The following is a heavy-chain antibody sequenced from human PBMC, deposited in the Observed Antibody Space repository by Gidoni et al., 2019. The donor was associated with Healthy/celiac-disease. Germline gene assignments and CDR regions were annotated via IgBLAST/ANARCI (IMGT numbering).Heavy chain of an antibody. J-gene: IGHJ4*02. CDR3: ARSEWIQLWFQPLKMRSPFDY. V-gene: IGHV3-48*01. D-gene: IGHD5-18*01. CDR1: GFTFSSYS. CDR2: IRSSRSTI. Sequence: AASGFTFSSYSMNWVSQAPGKGLEWVSYIRSSRSTIYYADSVKGRFTISRDNAKNSLYLQMNSLRAEDTAVYYCARSEWIQLWFQPLKMRSPFDYWGQGTLVTVSS.